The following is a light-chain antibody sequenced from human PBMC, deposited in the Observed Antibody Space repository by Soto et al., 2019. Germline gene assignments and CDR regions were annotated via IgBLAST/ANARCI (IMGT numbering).Light chain of an antibody. V-gene: IGKV3-20*01. Sequence: EIVLTQSPGTLSLSPGERATLSCRASQSITSSYLAWYQQKPGQAPRLLIYGSSSRATGIPDRFSGSGSGTDFTLTISRLEPENFAVYYCQQYGSSPITFGQGTRLEIK. J-gene: IGKJ5*01. CDR2: GSS. CDR3: QQYGSSPIT. CDR1: QSITSSY.